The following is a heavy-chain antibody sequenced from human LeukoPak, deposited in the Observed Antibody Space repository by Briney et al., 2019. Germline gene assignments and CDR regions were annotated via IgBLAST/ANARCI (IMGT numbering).Heavy chain of an antibody. CDR3: ASHIALAGDIDY. CDR2: ISSCNRYI. CDR1: GFTFSSYR. Sequence: GWPLRLSCPSSGFTFSSYRMNGVGQPPGKGLEGVSSISSCNRYIHYADSAKGPFTTSTDNTKNSLYLQKNSLRAQDTPVYYSASHIALAGDIDYWGQGTLVTVSS. J-gene: IGHJ4*02. D-gene: IGHD6-19*01. V-gene: IGHV3-21*01.